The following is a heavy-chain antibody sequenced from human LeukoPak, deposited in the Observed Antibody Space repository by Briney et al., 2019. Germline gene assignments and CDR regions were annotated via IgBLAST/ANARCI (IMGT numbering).Heavy chain of an antibody. CDR2: ISSSSSYI. D-gene: IGHD1-14*01. Sequence: TGGSLRLSCAASGFTFSSYSMNWVRQAPGKGLEWVSSISSSSSYIYYADSVKGRFTISRDNAKNSLYLQMNSLRAEDTAVYYCARDLAVPENAFDIWGQGTMVTVSS. V-gene: IGHV3-21*01. CDR1: GFTFSSYS. CDR3: ARDLAVPENAFDI. J-gene: IGHJ3*02.